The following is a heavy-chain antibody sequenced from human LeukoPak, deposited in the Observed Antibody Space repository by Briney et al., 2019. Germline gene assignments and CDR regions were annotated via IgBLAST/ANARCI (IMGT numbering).Heavy chain of an antibody. D-gene: IGHD3-22*01. CDR1: GFXFSDHY. Sequence: GGSLRLSCAASGFXFSDHYMXWXRXAPGXXXXXVXXTRNXXNXYTTEYAASVXGRFTISRDESKNSLYLQMNSLNTEDTAVYYCARAISDSNGYYYFDYWGQGTLVTVSS. V-gene: IGHV3-72*01. CDR3: ARAISDSNGYYYFDY. J-gene: IGHJ4*02. CDR2: TRNXXNXYTT.